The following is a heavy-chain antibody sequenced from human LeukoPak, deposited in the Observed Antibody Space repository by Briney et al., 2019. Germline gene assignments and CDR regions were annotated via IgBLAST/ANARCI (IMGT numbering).Heavy chain of an antibody. V-gene: IGHV1-18*01. Sequence: ASVKVSCKASGYTFTSYTISWVRQAPGQGLEWMGWISAYNGNTNYAQKFQGRVTITADESTSTAYMELSSLRSEDTAVYYCARAGYSSSWYPINWFDPWGQGTLVTVSS. CDR1: GYTFTSYT. J-gene: IGHJ5*02. D-gene: IGHD6-13*01. CDR3: ARAGYSSSWYPINWFDP. CDR2: ISAYNGNT.